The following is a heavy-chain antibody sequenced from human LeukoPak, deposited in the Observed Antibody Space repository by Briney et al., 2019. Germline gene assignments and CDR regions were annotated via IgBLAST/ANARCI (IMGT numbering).Heavy chain of an antibody. J-gene: IGHJ4*02. CDR3: ARSVPYSGYDYDY. Sequence: GGSLRLSCAASGCTFSSYSMNWVRHAPERGREWVSSISSSSSHIYYADSVKGRFTISRDNAKNSLYLQMNSLRAEDTAVYYCARSVPYSGYDYDYWGQGTLVTVSS. V-gene: IGHV3-21*01. CDR1: GCTFSSYS. CDR2: ISSSSSHI. D-gene: IGHD5-12*01.